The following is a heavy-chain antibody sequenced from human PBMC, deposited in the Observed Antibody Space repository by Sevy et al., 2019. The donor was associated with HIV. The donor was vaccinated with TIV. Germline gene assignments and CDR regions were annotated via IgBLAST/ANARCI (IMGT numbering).Heavy chain of an antibody. CDR3: ATDSVYCSSASCSYFFDN. V-gene: IGHV3-15*01. CDR1: GFTFSNAW. Sequence: GGSLRLSCAASGFTFSNAWMMWVRQAPGKGLEWVGRIKSETHGGAINYATSVKGKFTISRDDSKDTLYLQINSLKTEDTAVYYCATDSVYCSSASCSYFFDNWGQGTLVTVSS. D-gene: IGHD2-2*01. CDR2: IKSETHGGAI. J-gene: IGHJ4*02.